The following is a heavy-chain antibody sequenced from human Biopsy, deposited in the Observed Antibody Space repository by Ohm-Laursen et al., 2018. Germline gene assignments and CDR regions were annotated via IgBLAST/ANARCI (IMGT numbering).Heavy chain of an antibody. CDR3: ARGPRGLVAITATAYYFDF. V-gene: IGHV1-46*01. J-gene: IGHJ4*02. CDR2: INPNNDNT. CDR1: GYSFTNYY. D-gene: IGHD1-20*01. Sequence: GASVKVSCKASGYSFTNYYLHWVRQAPGQGLQWMGRINPNNDNTVYAQRFQGRVTMTKDTSTSTVYMDLSSLTFDDSAVYYCARGPRGLVAITATAYYFDFWGQGNLVTVSS.